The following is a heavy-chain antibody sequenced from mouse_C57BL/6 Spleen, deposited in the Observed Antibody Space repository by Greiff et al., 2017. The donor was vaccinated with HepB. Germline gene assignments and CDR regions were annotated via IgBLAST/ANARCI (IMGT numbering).Heavy chain of an antibody. D-gene: IGHD1-1*01. CDR2: IHPNSGST. J-gene: IGHJ4*01. CDR3: ARRTISYGSFYAMDY. Sequence: QVQLQQPGAELVKPGASVKLSCKASGYTFTSYWMHWVKQRPGQGLEWIGMIHPNSGSTNYNEKFKSKATLTVDKSSSTAYMQLSSLTSEDSAVYYCARRTISYGSFYAMDYWGQGTSVTVSS. V-gene: IGHV1-64*01. CDR1: GYTFTSYW.